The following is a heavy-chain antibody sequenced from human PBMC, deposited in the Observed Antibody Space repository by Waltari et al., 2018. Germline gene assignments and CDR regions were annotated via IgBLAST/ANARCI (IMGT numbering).Heavy chain of an antibody. J-gene: IGHJ3*02. CDR3: ASKALRGAFDI. CDR1: GYTFTDYY. V-gene: IGHV1-69-2*01. CDR2: VDPEDGET. Sequence: EVQLVQSGAEVKKPGATVKISCKASGYTFTDYYMHWVQQAPGKGLEWMGRVDPEDGETIYAEEIQGRVTITADTSTDTADMELSSLRSEDTAVYYCASKALRGAFDIWGQGTMVTVSS. D-gene: IGHD5-12*01.